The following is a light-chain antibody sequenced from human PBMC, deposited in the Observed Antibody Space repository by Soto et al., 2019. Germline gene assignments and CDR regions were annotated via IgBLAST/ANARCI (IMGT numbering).Light chain of an antibody. CDR1: QSLSTN. Sequence: EIVMTKSPATVSVSLGEGATLSCRASQSLSTNLAWYQQRPGQPPRLLIFDSSNRATGVPVRFSGSGSGTVFTLTISSLEPEDFAVYYCQQRSNWPNTFGQGTRLEIK. J-gene: IGKJ5*01. CDR3: QQRSNWPNT. V-gene: IGKV3-11*01. CDR2: DSS.